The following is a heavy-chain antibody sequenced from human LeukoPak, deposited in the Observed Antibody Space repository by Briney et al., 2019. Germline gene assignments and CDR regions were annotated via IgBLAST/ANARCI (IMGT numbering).Heavy chain of an antibody. CDR3: ARGVEYSSSSFFDY. V-gene: IGHV4-39*01. CDR1: GGSLSSCSYY. Sequence: PSETLSLTCTVSGGSLSSCSYYWGWIRQPPGTGLEWLGSIYYSGSTYYNPSLKSRVTISVDTSKNQFSLKLSSVTAADTAVYYCARGVEYSSSSFFDYWGQGTLVTVSS. CDR2: IYYSGST. D-gene: IGHD6-6*01. J-gene: IGHJ4*02.